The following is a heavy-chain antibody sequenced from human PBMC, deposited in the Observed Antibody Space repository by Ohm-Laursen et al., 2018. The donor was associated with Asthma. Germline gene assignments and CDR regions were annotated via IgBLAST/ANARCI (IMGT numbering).Heavy chain of an antibody. D-gene: IGHD6-19*01. CDR3: ARGGQQRLVTPDYYYYGMDV. J-gene: IGHJ6*02. Sequence: SLRLSCAASGFTFSSYWMHWVRQAPGKGLVWVSRINSDGSSTSYADSVKGRFTISRDNAKNTLYLQMNSLRAEDTAVYYCARGGQQRLVTPDYYYYGMDVWGQGTTVTVSS. CDR2: INSDGSST. CDR1: GFTFSSYW. V-gene: IGHV3-74*01.